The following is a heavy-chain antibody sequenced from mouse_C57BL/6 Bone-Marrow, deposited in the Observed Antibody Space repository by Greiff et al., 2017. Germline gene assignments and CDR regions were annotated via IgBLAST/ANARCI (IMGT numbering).Heavy chain of an antibody. D-gene: IGHD2-4*01. J-gene: IGHJ3*01. Sequence: EVMLVEPGGGLVKPGGSLKLSCAASGFTFSSYAMSWVRQTPGKRLEWVANISDGGSYTYYPDNVKGRFTISRDKANNNLYLQMSHLKSEDTPMYYCADYDGGAYWGPGTLVTVSA. CDR1: GFTFSSYA. CDR3: ADYDGGAY. V-gene: IGHV5-4*03. CDR2: ISDGGSYT.